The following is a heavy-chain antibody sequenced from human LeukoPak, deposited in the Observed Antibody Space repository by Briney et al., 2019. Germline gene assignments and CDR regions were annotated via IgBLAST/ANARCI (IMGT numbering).Heavy chain of an antibody. D-gene: IGHD3-22*01. CDR3: ARTSVAAHDKIGFVDY. J-gene: IGHJ4*02. CDR2: ISTYSEKP. V-gene: IGHV1-18*01. Sequence: GASVKVSCKASGYNFLSYGISWVQQAPGKGLEWMGWISTYSEKPKYALKVQGRVTVTTDTSTATIYMELRSLTSDDTALYYCARTSVAAHDKIGFVDYWGQGTLVTVSS. CDR1: GYNFLSYG.